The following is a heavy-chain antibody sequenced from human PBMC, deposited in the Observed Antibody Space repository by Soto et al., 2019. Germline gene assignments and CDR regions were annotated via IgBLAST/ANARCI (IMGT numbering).Heavy chain of an antibody. CDR3: AKDRRTNYYYGMDV. J-gene: IGHJ6*02. Sequence: QVQLVESGGGVVQPGRSLRLSCAASGFTFSSYGMHWVRQAPGKGLEWVAVISFDGGNKYYADSVKGRFTISRDNSKNTLYLQMNSLRAEDTAVYYCAKDRRTNYYYGMDVWGQGTTVTVSS. CDR1: GFTFSSYG. V-gene: IGHV3-30*18. CDR2: ISFDGGNK.